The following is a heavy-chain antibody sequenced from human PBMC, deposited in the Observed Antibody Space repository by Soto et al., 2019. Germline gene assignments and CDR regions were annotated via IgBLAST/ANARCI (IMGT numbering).Heavy chain of an antibody. CDR2: IYPGDSDT. CDR3: ARPLSGYDFWSGYYDAFDI. CDR1: GYSFTSYW. Sequence: GESLKISCKGSGYSFTSYWIVWGRQMPGKGLEWMGIIYPGDSDTSYSPSFQGQVTISADKSINTAYLQWSSLKASDNAMDYCARPLSGYDFWSGYYDAFDIWGQGTMVTVSS. V-gene: IGHV5-51*01. J-gene: IGHJ3*02. D-gene: IGHD3-3*01.